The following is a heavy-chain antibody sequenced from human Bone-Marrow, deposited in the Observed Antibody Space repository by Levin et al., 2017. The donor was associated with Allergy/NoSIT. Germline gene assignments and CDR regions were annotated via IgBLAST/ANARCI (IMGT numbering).Heavy chain of an antibody. Sequence: GESLKISCKASGYTFTSYGISWVRQAPGQGLEWMGWISAYNGNTNYAQKLQGRVTMTTDTSTSTAYMELRSLRSDDTAVYYCARDLVGLRFLEWLLKEGDDAFDSWGQGTMVTVSS. CDR2: ISAYNGNT. CDR1: GYTFTSYG. CDR3: ARDLVGLRFLEWLLKEGDDAFDS. J-gene: IGHJ3*02. D-gene: IGHD3-3*01. V-gene: IGHV1-18*01.